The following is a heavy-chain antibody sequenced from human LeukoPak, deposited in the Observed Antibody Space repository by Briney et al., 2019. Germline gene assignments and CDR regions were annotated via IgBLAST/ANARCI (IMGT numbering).Heavy chain of an antibody. V-gene: IGHV3-64*04. CDR3: ARDGPYYGSGAFDY. CDR1: GFSFSSYA. J-gene: IGHJ4*02. CDR2: ISSNGGST. Sequence: GGSLRLSCSASGFSFSSYAMHWVRQAPGKGLEYVSAISSNGGSTYYADSVKGRFTISRDNSKNTLYLQMNSLRVEDTAVYYCARDGPYYGSGAFDYWGQGTLVTVSS. D-gene: IGHD3-10*01.